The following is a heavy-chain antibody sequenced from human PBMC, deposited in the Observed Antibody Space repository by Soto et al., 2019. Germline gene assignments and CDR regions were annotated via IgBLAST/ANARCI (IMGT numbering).Heavy chain of an antibody. V-gene: IGHV1-18*01. CDR2: ISAYNGNT. J-gene: IGHJ4*02. Sequence: ASVKVSCKPSGYTFTSYGISWVRQAPGQGLEWMGWISAYNGNTNYAQKLQGRVTMTTDTSTSTAYMELRSLRSDDTAVYYCARAGGDDYIWGSYRTHDYWGQGTLVTVSS. D-gene: IGHD3-16*02. CDR3: ARAGGDDYIWGSYRTHDY. CDR1: GYTFTSYG.